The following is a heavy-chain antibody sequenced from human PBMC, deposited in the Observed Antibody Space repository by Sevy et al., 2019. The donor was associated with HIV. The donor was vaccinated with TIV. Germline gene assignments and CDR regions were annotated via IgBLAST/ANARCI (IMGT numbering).Heavy chain of an antibody. D-gene: IGHD3-22*01. V-gene: IGHV3-23*01. Sequence: GGPLNLPFSPLGSPFGGIALTWVGRAQGKGRGWFPTVRIRGKDNYYAASGKGRFTISRDNSKDTLYLHLNSLRGDDTAVYFCARHDDYDAIGGTGTFDYWGQGTLVTVSS. CDR1: GSPFGGIA. CDR2: VRIRGKDN. CDR3: ARHDDYDAIGGTGTFDY. J-gene: IGHJ4*02.